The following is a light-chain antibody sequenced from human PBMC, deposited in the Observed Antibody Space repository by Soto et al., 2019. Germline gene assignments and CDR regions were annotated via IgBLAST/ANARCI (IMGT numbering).Light chain of an antibody. CDR2: NAS. Sequence: DIQMTQSQSFLSASVGDRFTITCLASQNIGVNLNWYQQKPGKAPKFLIYNASTLQSGVPSRFSGSRSGTDFTLTISSLQPEDFATYYCQQSYTAPITFGRGTRLEIK. V-gene: IGKV1-39*01. J-gene: IGKJ5*01. CDR3: QQSYTAPIT. CDR1: QNIGVN.